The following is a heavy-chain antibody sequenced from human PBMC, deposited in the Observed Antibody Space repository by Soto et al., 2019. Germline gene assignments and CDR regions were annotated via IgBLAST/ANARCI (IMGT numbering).Heavy chain of an antibody. V-gene: IGHV4-39*01. CDR3: ARHWGHYYDSSGYYYSDAFDI. J-gene: IGHJ3*02. CDR2: IYYSGST. Sequence: PSETLSLTCTVSGGSISSSSYYWGWIRQPPGKGLEWIGSIYYSGSTYYNPSLKRRVTISVDTSKNQFSPKLSSVTAADTAVYYCARHWGHYYDSSGYYYSDAFDIWGQGTMVTVS. CDR1: GGSISSSSYY. D-gene: IGHD3-22*01.